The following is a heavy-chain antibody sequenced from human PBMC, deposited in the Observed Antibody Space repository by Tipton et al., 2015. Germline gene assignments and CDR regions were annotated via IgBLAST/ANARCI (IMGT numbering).Heavy chain of an antibody. CDR3: AKAFSDYGSGSYYDSSSFDP. Sequence: SLRLSCEASGFTFHHYVMHWVRQAPGKGLAWVSGISRSTDSTDYADSVKGRFTISRDNAKRSLYLQMNNLRTEDTALYYCAKAFSDYGSGSYYDSSSFDPRGQGTLVIVSS. CDR2: ISRSTDST. V-gene: IGHV3-9*01. J-gene: IGHJ5*02. CDR1: GFTFHHYV. D-gene: IGHD3-10*01.